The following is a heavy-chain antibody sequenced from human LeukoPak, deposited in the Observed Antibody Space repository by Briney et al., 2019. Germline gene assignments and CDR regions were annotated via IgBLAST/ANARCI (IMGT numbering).Heavy chain of an antibody. J-gene: IGHJ3*02. CDR3: ARHVRYCSSTSCYVLGAFDI. CDR1: GYSFTSYW. Sequence: GESLKISFKGSGYSFTSYWIGWVRQMPGKGLEWMGIIYPGDSDTRYSPSFQGQVTISADKSISTAYLQWSSLKASDTAMYYCARHVRYCSSTSCYVLGAFDIWGQGTMVTVSS. D-gene: IGHD2-2*01. V-gene: IGHV5-51*01. CDR2: IYPGDSDT.